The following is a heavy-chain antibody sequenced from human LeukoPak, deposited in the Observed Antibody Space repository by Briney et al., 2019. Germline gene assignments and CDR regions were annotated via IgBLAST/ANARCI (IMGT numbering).Heavy chain of an antibody. J-gene: IGHJ4*02. D-gene: IGHD2-15*01. CDR2: ISSRSRYI. Sequence: PGGSLRLSCAASGFTFCSYSMNWGRQAPRKGREWGSSISSRSRYIYYADSVKGRFTVSRDSAKNSLYLQINSLRAEDTAVYYCARRGVVATPEYFDYWGQGTLVTVSS. V-gene: IGHV3-21*01. CDR3: ARRGVVATPEYFDY. CDR1: GFTFCSYS.